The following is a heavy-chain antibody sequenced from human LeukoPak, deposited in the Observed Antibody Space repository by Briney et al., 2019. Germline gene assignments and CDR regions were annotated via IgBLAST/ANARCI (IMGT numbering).Heavy chain of an antibody. D-gene: IGHD3-10*01. V-gene: IGHV1-69*13. Sequence: ASVKVSCKASGGTFSSYAISWVRQAPGQGLEWMGGIIPIFGTANYAQKFQGRVTITADESTSTAYMELSSLRSEDTAVYYCATGRRRIYGSGRYYSEWDQGTLVTVSS. CDR1: GGTFSSYA. CDR3: ATGRRRIYGSGRYYSE. J-gene: IGHJ4*02. CDR2: IIPIFGTA.